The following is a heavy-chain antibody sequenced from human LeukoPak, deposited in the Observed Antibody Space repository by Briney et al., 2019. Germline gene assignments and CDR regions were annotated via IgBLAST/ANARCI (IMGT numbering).Heavy chain of an antibody. J-gene: IGHJ6*02. D-gene: IGHD1-26*01. V-gene: IGHV3-9*01. CDR2: INWNGGGT. CDR3: AKHMRATNTYSFFGLDV. CDR1: GFTFKDYG. Sequence: GRSLRLSCAAIGFTFKDYGMHWVRQPPGKGLEWVSSINWNGGGTDYADSVKGRFTISRDNAKNSLYLQLSSLRPEDTALYYCAKHMRATNTYSFFGLDVWGQGTTVTVSS.